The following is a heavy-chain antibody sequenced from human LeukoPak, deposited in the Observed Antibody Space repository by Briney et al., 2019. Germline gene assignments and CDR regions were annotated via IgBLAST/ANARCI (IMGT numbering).Heavy chain of an antibody. CDR3: TTRDGYTDRDFDY. D-gene: IGHD5-24*01. CDR2: IRSKANSYAT. Sequence: GGSLRLSCAASGFTFSGSAMDWVRQASGKGLEWVGRIRSKANSYATAYAASVKGRFTISRDDSKNTAYLQMNSLITEDTAVYYCTTRDGYTDRDFDYWGQGTLVTVSS. V-gene: IGHV3-73*01. J-gene: IGHJ4*02. CDR1: GFTFSGSA.